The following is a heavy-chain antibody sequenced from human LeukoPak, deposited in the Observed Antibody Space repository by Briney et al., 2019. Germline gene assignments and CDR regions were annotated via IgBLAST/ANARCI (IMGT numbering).Heavy chain of an antibody. CDR2: INPNSGGT. CDR3: ASRYGYYDSSGYFNDAFDI. D-gene: IGHD3-22*01. V-gene: IGHV1-2*02. J-gene: IGHJ3*02. Sequence: GASVKVSCKASGFTFTAYYMHWVRQAPGQGLEWMGWINPNSGGTNYAQKFQGRVTMTRDTSISTAYMELSRLRSDDTAVYYCASRYGYYDSSGYFNDAFDIWGQGTMVTVSS. CDR1: GFTFTAYY.